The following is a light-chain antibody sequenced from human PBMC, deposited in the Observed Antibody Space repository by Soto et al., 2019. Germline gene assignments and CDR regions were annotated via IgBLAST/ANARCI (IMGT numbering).Light chain of an antibody. CDR3: TSYTNTAIPYV. CDR1: SRDIGNFNY. J-gene: IGLJ1*01. V-gene: IGLV2-14*03. Sequence: QSALTQPAPVSGSPGQSITISCTGTSRDIGNFNYVSWYQQHPGKVPKLMIYDVSYRPSGVSNRFSGSKSGNTASLTISGLQADDEADYYCTSYTNTAIPYVFGTGTKLTVL. CDR2: DVS.